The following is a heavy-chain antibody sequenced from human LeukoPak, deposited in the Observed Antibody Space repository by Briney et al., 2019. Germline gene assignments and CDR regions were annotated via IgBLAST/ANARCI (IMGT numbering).Heavy chain of an antibody. V-gene: IGHV1-46*01. CDR3: ARDAIENYDFWSGSYYYFDY. D-gene: IGHD3-3*01. CDR1: GYTFTNYH. J-gene: IGHJ4*02. Sequence: ASVKVSCKSSGYTFTNYHMHWVRQAPGQGLEWKGIINPSGGSTSYAQSFQGRVTMTRDTSTSTVYMELSSLRSEDTAVYYCARDAIENYDFWSGSYYYFDYWGQGTLVTVSS. CDR2: INPSGGST.